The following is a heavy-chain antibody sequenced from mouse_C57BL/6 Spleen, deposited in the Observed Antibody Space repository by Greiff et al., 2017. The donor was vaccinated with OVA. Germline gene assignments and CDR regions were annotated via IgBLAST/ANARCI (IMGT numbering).Heavy chain of an antibody. CDR1: GFTFSSYA. V-gene: IGHV5-4*03. CDR3: ARSSYDYFDY. J-gene: IGHJ2*01. D-gene: IGHD1-1*01. CDR2: ISDGGSYT. Sequence: EVKLMESGGGLVKPGGSLKLSCAASGFTFSSYAMSWVRQTPEKRLEWVATISDGGSYTYYPDNVKGRFTISRDNAKNNLYLQMSHLKSEDTAMYYCARSSYDYFDYWGQGTTLTVSS.